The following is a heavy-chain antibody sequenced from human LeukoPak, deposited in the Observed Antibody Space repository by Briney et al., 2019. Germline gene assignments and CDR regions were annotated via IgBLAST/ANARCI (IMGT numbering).Heavy chain of an antibody. CDR2: INHSGST. V-gene: IGHV4-34*01. Sequence: PSETLSLTCAVYGGSFSGYYWSWIRQPPGKGLEWIGEINHSGSTNYNPSLKSRVTISVDTSKNQFSLKLSFVTAADTAVYYCARGRIQLWFNWFDPWGQETLVTVSS. CDR1: GGSFSGYY. J-gene: IGHJ5*02. CDR3: ARGRIQLWFNWFDP. D-gene: IGHD5-18*01.